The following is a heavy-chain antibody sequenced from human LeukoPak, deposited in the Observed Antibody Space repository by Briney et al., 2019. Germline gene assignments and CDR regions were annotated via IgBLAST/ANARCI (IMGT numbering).Heavy chain of an antibody. D-gene: IGHD2-15*01. V-gene: IGHV1-18*01. CDR1: GYTFTSYG. Sequence: GASVKVSCKASGYTFTSYGVSWVRQAPGQGLEWMGWISAYNGNTNYAQKLQGRITMTTDTSTNTAYMELRSLGSDDTAVYYCARDERLTHADYWGQGTLVTVSS. CDR3: ARDERLTHADY. J-gene: IGHJ4*02. CDR2: ISAYNGNT.